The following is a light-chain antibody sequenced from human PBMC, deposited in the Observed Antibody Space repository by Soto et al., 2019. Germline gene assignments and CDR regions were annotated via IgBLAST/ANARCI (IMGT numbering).Light chain of an antibody. V-gene: IGKV1-5*01. Sequence: DIQMTQSPSTLSASVGDRFTITCRASQSISSWLAWYQQKPGKAPKLLIYDASSLESGVPSRFSGSGSGTEFTLTISSLQSEDFAVYYCQQYNNWPITFGQGTRRGIK. CDR1: QSISSW. J-gene: IGKJ5*01. CDR3: QQYNNWPIT. CDR2: DAS.